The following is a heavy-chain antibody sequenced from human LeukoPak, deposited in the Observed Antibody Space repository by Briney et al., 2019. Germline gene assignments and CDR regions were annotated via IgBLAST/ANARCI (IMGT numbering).Heavy chain of an antibody. CDR3: ARVPFEIDY. CDR1: GFTFSSYG. V-gene: IGHV3-48*04. D-gene: IGHD3-16*01. J-gene: IGHJ4*02. Sequence: GGSLRLSCAASGFTFSSYGMSWVRQAPGKGLEWVSYISSSGTTIYYADSVKGRFTISRDNARNSLYLQMNSLRAEDTAVYYCARVPFEIDYWGQGTLVTVSS. CDR2: ISSSGTTI.